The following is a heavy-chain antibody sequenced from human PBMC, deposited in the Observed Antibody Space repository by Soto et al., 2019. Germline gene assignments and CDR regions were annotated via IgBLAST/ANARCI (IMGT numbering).Heavy chain of an antibody. V-gene: IGHV3-9*01. Sequence: GGSLRLSCAASGFTFDDYAMHWVRQAPGKGLEWVSGISWNSGSIGYADSVKGRFTISRDNAKNSLYLQMNSLRAEDTALYYCAKDYCISTSCYVSGMDVWGQGTTVTVSS. CDR3: AKDYCISTSCYVSGMDV. J-gene: IGHJ6*02. CDR2: ISWNSGSI. D-gene: IGHD2-2*01. CDR1: GFTFDDYA.